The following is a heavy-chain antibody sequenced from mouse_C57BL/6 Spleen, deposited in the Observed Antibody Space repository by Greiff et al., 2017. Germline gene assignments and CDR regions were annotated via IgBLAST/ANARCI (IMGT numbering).Heavy chain of an antibody. Sequence: EVKLVESGGDLVKPGGSLKLSCAASGFTFSSYGMSWVRQTPDKRLEWVATISSVGSYNYYPDSVTGRFTISRDNAKNTLYLEMSSLKSEDTAMYYCARHDSCGGSSWDYGVWGTGVTVT. D-gene: IGHD1-1*02. CDR1: GFTFSSYG. V-gene: IGHV5-6*01. CDR3: ARHDSCGGSSWDYGV. CDR2: ISSVGSYN. J-gene: IGHJ1*03.